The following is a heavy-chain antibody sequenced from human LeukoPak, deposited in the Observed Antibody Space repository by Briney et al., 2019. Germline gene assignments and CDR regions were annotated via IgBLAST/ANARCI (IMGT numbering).Heavy chain of an antibody. J-gene: IGHJ4*02. CDR1: GYSISSGYY. CDR3: ARLQAYGSGFDY. CDR2: IYYSGST. D-gene: IGHD3-10*01. Sequence: PSETLSLTCTVSGYSISSGYYWGWIRQPPGKGLEWIGSIYYSGSTYYNPSLKSRVTISVDTSKNQFSLKLSSVTAADTAVYYCARLQAYGSGFDYWGQGTLVTVSS. V-gene: IGHV4-38-2*02.